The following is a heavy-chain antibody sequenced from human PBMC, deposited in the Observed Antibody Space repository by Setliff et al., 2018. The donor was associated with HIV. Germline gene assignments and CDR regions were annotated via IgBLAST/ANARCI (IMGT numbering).Heavy chain of an antibody. CDR1: GYIFKDYG. Sequence: GESLKISCEMSGYIFKDYGMNWVRQAPGKGLEWVAFIRYDGSKKYYADSVKGRFTVSRDNFKNTLYLQLNSLRAEDTAIYYCAKGDYYDTTYDAFDIWGQGTKVTVSS. CDR3: AKGDYYDTTYDAFDI. J-gene: IGHJ3*02. D-gene: IGHD3-22*01. V-gene: IGHV3-30*02. CDR2: IRYDGSKK.